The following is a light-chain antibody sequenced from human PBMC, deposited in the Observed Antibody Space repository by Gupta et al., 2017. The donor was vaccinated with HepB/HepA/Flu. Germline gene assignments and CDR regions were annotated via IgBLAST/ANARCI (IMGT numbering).Light chain of an antibody. V-gene: IGLV1-44*01. J-gene: IGLJ2*01. Sequence: QSVLTQSPSLSGTPGQRVTVPCSGSSSNVGSKNVNWYQQLPGRAPKLLIYYNDERPSGVPDRFSGSKSDTSASLAISGLQSEDEADYYCEAWDESLNGVVFGGGTKLTVL. CDR3: EAWDESLNGVV. CDR1: SSNVGSKN. CDR2: YND.